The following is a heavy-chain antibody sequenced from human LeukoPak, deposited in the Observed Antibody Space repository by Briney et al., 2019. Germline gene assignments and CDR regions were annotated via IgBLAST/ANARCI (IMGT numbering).Heavy chain of an antibody. CDR3: AREGIVVLPAAPLDV. Sequence: SETLSLSCAVYGGSFSGYYWSWIRQPPGKGLEWIGEINHSGSTNYNPSLKSRVTISVDTSKNQFSLKLTSVTAADTAVYYCAREGIVVLPAAPLDVWGKRTTVTVSS. D-gene: IGHD2-2*01. CDR2: INHSGST. J-gene: IGHJ6*04. V-gene: IGHV4-34*01. CDR1: GGSFSGYY.